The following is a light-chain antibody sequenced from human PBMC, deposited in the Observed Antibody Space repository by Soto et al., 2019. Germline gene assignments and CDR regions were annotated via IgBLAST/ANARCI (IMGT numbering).Light chain of an antibody. CDR1: SGHSRYA. CDR2: LNSDGSH. V-gene: IGLV4-69*01. Sequence: QSVLTQSPSASASLGASVKLTCTLSSGHSRYAIAWHQQQPEKGPRYLMKLNSDGSHSKGDGIPDRFSGSSSGAERYLTISSLQSEDEADYHCQTWGAGTVVFGGGTKLTVL. CDR3: QTWGAGTVV. J-gene: IGLJ2*01.